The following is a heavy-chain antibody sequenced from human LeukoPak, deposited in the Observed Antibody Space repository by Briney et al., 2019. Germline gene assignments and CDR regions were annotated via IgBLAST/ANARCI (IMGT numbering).Heavy chain of an antibody. CDR3: ARDRPNYHESNGHYYERDGDH. D-gene: IGHD3-22*01. Sequence: PGGSLRLXCAASGFTFNIYAMSWVRLAPGKVLQWVASMCGSAGCTFYTDSVKGRFTISRDNSNNTLYLEMNSLRAEDTAIYYCARDRPNYHESNGHYYERDGDHWGQGTLVTVSS. J-gene: IGHJ5*02. CDR1: GFTFNIYA. CDR2: MCGSAGCT. V-gene: IGHV3-23*01.